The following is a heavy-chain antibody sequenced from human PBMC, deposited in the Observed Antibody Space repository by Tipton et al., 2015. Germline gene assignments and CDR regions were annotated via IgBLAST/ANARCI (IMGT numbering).Heavy chain of an antibody. Sequence: TLSLTCTVSGGSISHYYWSWIRQPPGKGLEWIGEIHHGGSTNYNPSLKSRVTMSVDTSKNQFSLHLSSVTAADTAVYYCARYRMGVDYWGQGTLVTVSS. CDR1: GGSISHYY. CDR3: ARYRMGVDY. CDR2: IHHGGST. J-gene: IGHJ4*02. V-gene: IGHV4-59*12. D-gene: IGHD3-16*01.